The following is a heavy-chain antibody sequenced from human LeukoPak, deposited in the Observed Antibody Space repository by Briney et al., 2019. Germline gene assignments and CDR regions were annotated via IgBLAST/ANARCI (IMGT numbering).Heavy chain of an antibody. D-gene: IGHD3/OR15-3a*01. CDR2: ISGSGGST. V-gene: IGHV3-23*01. CDR1: GFTFSSYA. CDR3: AKKTDFYYYYGMDV. Sequence: GSLRLSCAASGFTFSSYAMSWVRQAPGKGLGWVSAISGSGGSTYYADSVKGRFTISRDNSKNALYLQMNSLRAEDTAVYYCAKKTDFYYYYGMDVWGQGTTVTVSS. J-gene: IGHJ6*02.